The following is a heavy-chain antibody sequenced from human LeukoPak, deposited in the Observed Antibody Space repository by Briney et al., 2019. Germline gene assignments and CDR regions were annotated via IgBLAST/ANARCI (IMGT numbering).Heavy chain of an antibody. V-gene: IGHV1-69*13. CDR3: ARGGIVGATFDY. CDR2: IIPIFGTA. D-gene: IGHD1-26*01. Sequence: SVKVSCKASGGTFSSYAISWVRRAPGQGLEWMGGIIPIFGTANYAQKFQGRVTITADESTSTAYMELSSLRSEDTAVYYCARGGIVGATFDYWGQGTLVTVSS. J-gene: IGHJ4*02. CDR1: GGTFSSYA.